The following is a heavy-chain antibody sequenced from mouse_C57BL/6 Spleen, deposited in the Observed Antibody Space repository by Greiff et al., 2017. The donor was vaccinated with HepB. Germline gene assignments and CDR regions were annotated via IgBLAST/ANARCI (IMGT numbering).Heavy chain of an antibody. CDR2: IDPENGDT. CDR1: GFNIKDDY. Sequence: VQLQQSGAELVRPGASVKLSCTASGFNIKDDYMHWVKQRPEQGLEWIGWIDPENGDTEYASKFQGKATITADTSSNTAYLQLSSLTSEDTAVYCCTSIYYYGSSPYWGQGTTLTVSS. J-gene: IGHJ2*01. D-gene: IGHD1-1*01. CDR3: TSIYYYGSSPY. V-gene: IGHV14-4*01.